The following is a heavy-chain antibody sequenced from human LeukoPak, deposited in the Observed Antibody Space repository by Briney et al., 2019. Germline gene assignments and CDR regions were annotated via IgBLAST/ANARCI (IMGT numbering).Heavy chain of an antibody. J-gene: IGHJ3*02. D-gene: IGHD3-22*01. V-gene: IGHV3-11*01. CDR1: GFTFSDYY. Sequence: KPGGSLRLSCAASGFTFSDYYMSWIRQAPGKGLEWVSYISSSGSTIYYADSVKGRFTISRGNAKNSLYLQMNSLRAEDTAVYYCAWWYCYDSSGYPNDAFDIWGQGTMVTVSS. CDR2: ISSSGSTI. CDR3: AWWYCYDSSGYPNDAFDI.